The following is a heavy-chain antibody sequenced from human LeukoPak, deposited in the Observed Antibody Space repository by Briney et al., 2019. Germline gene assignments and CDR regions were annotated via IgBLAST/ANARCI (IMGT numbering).Heavy chain of an antibody. V-gene: IGHV3-7*01. Sequence: GGSLRLSCADSTFSFSNYWMSWVRQAPGKGLEWVANIKQEGSHTYYVDSVEGRFTISRDNAKNLLYLQMNCLRVEDTAVYYCARDRTAVTILGVVIGYWGQGTLVTVSS. CDR1: TFSFSNYW. CDR3: ARDRTAVTILGVVIGY. D-gene: IGHD3-3*01. CDR2: IKQEGSHT. J-gene: IGHJ4*02.